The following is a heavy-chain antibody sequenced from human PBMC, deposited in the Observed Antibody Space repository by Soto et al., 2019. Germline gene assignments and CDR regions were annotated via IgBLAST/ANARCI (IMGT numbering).Heavy chain of an antibody. V-gene: IGHV3-48*01. CDR3: ARDPHHAIDY. CDR2: ISLSSSTI. Sequence: GGSLRLSCAASGFTFIDYSMNWVRQAPGKGLEWVSYISLSSSTICYADSVKGRFTISRDNAKNSLYLQMNSLRAEDTAVYYCARDPHHAIDYWGQGTLVTVSS. CDR1: GFTFIDYS. J-gene: IGHJ4*02.